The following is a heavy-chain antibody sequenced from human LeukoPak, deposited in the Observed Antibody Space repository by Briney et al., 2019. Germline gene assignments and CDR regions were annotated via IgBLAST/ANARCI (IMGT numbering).Heavy chain of an antibody. CDR2: FGGSGII. J-gene: IGHJ4*02. CDR1: GFTFSNFA. V-gene: IGHV3-23*01. CDR3: AKDTSRCGGDCPGHFDY. Sequence: GGSLRLSCAASGFTFSNFAMGWVRRPPGKGLEWVSGFGGSGIIHYADSVKGRFTTSRDNSKNTLYLLMNSLRPEDRAVYYCAKDTSRCGGDCPGHFDYWGQGTLVTVSS. D-gene: IGHD2-21*02.